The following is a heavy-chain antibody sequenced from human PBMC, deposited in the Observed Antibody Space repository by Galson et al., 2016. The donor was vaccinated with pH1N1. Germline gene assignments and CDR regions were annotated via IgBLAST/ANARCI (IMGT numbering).Heavy chain of an antibody. CDR2: IDWDDEK. V-gene: IGHV2-70*04. D-gene: IGHD3-16*01. Sequence: PALVKPTQTLTLTCTFSGISDLRVSWFRQPPGKALEWLARIDWDDEKFYSPSLKTRLTISKDTSRTQVVLIMTNMAPVDTATYYCAHQPSGERFAPWGQGILVTVSS. J-gene: IGHJ5*01. CDR3: AHQPSGERFAP. CDR1: GISDLR.